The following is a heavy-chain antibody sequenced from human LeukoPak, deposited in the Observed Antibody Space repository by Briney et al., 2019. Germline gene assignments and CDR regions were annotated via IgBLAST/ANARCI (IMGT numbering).Heavy chain of an antibody. CDR3: ARRGNAYSSSWYELVWFDP. V-gene: IGHV4-30-2*05. CDR1: GVAISRGGYA. D-gene: IGHD6-13*01. J-gene: IGHJ5*02. Sequence: NTSETLSLTCAVSGVAISRGGYAWNWIRQPPGKGLEWIAYIYHSGTTYYNPSLKSRATISVDTSKNQFSLKLSSVTAADTAVYYCARRGNAYSSSWYELVWFDPWGQGTLVTVSS. CDR2: IYHSGTT.